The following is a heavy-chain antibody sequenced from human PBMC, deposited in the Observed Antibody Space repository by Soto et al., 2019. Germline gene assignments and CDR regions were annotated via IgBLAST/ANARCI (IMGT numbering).Heavy chain of an antibody. CDR3: ARQVDELRGQLGLPSPYYYYYYGMDV. J-gene: IGHJ6*02. V-gene: IGHV5-51*01. Sequence: GESLKISCKASVYSFTSYWIGWVRQMPEKGLEWMGIIYPGDSDTRYSPSFQGQVTISADKSIGTAYLQWSSLKASDTAMYYCARQVDELRGQLGLPSPYYYYYYGMDVRGQGTTVTVSS. CDR2: IYPGDSDT. D-gene: IGHD6-6*01. CDR1: VYSFTSYW.